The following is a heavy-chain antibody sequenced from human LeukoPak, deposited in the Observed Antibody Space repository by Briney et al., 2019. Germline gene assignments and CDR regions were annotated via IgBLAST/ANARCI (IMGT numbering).Heavy chain of an antibody. V-gene: IGHV4-59*01. D-gene: IGHD1-26*01. CDR3: ARGKWELPRGDYYYYYMDV. J-gene: IGHJ6*03. CDR1: GGSISSYY. CDR2: IYYSGST. Sequence: SETLSLTCTVSGGSISSYYWSWIRQPPGKGLEWIGYIYYSGSTNYNPSLKSRVTISVDTSKNQFSLKLSSVTAADTAVYYCARGKWELPRGDYYYYYMDVWGKGTTVTVSS.